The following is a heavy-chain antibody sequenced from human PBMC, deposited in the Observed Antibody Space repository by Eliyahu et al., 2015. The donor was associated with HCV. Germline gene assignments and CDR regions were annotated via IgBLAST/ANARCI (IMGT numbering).Heavy chain of an antibody. CDR2: ISGSGGST. J-gene: IGHJ2*01. D-gene: IGHD2-2*01. CDR3: AKEYCSSTSCYSFWYFDL. CDR1: GFTFSSYA. Sequence: EVQLLESGGGLVQPGGSLRLSCAASGFTFSSYAXSWVRQAPGKGLEWVSAISGSGGSTYYADSVKGRFTISRDNSKNTLYLQMNSLRAEDTAVYYCAKEYCSSTSCYSFWYFDLWGRGTLVTVSS. V-gene: IGHV3-23*01.